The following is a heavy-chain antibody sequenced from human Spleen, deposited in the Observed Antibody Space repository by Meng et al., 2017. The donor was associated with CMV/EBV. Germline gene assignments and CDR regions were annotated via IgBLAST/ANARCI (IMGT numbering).Heavy chain of an antibody. CDR3: ARDTTYYGLDV. Sequence: SETLSLTCSVSGDSISNNYYWAWIRQPPGKGLEWIGNIYHSGATYYNPSLRGRVTTSVDTSKNHFSLNLKSVTAADTALYYCARDTTYYGLDVWGPGTTVTVSS. CDR2: IYHSGAT. CDR1: GDSISNNYY. D-gene: IGHD1-1*01. J-gene: IGHJ6*02. V-gene: IGHV4-38-2*02.